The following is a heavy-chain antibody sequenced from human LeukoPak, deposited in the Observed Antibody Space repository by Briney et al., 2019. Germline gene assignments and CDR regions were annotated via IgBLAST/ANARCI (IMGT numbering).Heavy chain of an antibody. J-gene: IGHJ6*04. D-gene: IGHD6-19*01. CDR2: IIPIFGTA. Sequence: AASVKVSCKASGGTFTSYAISRVRQAPGQGLEWMGGIIPIFGTANYAQKFQGRVTITADESTSTAYMELSSLRSEDTTVCYCAGAVAGNYYYYGMDVWGKGTTVTVSS. CDR1: GGTFTSYA. CDR3: AGAVAGNYYYYGMDV. V-gene: IGHV1-69*13.